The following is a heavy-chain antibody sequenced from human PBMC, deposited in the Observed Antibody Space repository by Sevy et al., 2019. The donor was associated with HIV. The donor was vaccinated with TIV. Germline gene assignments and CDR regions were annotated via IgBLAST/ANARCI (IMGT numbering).Heavy chain of an antibody. CDR3: ARVLAVDTATTGGYFDY. J-gene: IGHJ4*02. V-gene: IGHV3-21*01. CDR2: ISSSSSYI. Sequence: GGSLRLSCAASGFTFSSYSMNWVRQAPGKGLEWVSSISSSSSYIYYADSEKGRFTISRDNAKNSLYLQMNSLRAEDTAVYYCARVLAVDTATTGGYFDYWGQGTLVTVSS. D-gene: IGHD5-18*01. CDR1: GFTFSSYS.